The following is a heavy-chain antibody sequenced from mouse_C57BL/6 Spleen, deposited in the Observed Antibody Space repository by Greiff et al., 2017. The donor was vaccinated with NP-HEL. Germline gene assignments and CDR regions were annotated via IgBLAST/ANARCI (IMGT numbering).Heavy chain of an antibody. V-gene: IGHV3-6*01. D-gene: IGHD2-4*01. CDR2: ISYDGSN. Sequence: EVKLVESGPGLVKPSQSLSLTCSVTGYSITSGYYWNWIRQFPGNKLEWMGYISYDGSNNYNPSLKNRISITRDTSKNQFFLKLNSVTTEDTATYYCARRGYDYDGVDYWGQGTTLTVSS. CDR1: GYSITSGYY. CDR3: ARRGYDYDGVDY. J-gene: IGHJ2*01.